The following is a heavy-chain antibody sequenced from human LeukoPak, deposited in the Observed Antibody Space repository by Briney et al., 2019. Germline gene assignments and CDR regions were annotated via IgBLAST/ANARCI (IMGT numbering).Heavy chain of an antibody. CDR2: IRSAVETT. J-gene: IGHJ4*02. CDR3: AKHFCTGLDCSLFDS. Sequence: QPGGSLRLSCAASGFTMSHYGVSWVRQAPGKGLEWISGIRSAVETTHYVDSVKGRFIISRDNSKNALSLQLNSLRPEDTALYYCAKHFCTGLDCSLFDSWGQGTLVTVSS. D-gene: IGHD3/OR15-3a*01. CDR1: GFTMSHYG. V-gene: IGHV3-23*01.